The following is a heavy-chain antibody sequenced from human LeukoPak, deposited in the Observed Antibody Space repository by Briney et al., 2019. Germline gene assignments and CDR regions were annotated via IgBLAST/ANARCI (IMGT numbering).Heavy chain of an antibody. CDR3: ARAEYYYDSGGYYGYYFDY. CDR2: TYYRSKWYN. D-gene: IGHD3-22*01. J-gene: IGHJ4*02. CDR1: GDSVSSNSAA. Sequence: SQTLSLTCAISGDSVSSNSAAWNWIRQSPSRGLEWLGRTYYRSKWYNDYAVSVKSRITINPDTSKNQFSLQLNSVTPEDTAVYYCARAEYYYDSGGYYGYYFDYWGQGTLVTVAS. V-gene: IGHV6-1*01.